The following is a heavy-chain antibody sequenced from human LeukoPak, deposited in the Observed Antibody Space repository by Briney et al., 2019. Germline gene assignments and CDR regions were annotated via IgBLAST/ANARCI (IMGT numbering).Heavy chain of an antibody. Sequence: PGGSLRLSCAASGFTFSSYSMNWVRQAPGKELEWVSSISSSSSYIYYADSVKGRFTISRDNAKNSLYLQMNSLRAEDTAVYYCARGRSRSGSYSAFDYWGQGTLVTVSS. CDR3: ARGRSRSGSYSAFDY. CDR1: GFTFSSYS. V-gene: IGHV3-21*01. CDR2: ISSSSSYI. J-gene: IGHJ4*02. D-gene: IGHD1-26*01.